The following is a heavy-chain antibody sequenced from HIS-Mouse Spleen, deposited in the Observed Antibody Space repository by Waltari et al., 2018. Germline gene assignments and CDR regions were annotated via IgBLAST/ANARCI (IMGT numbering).Heavy chain of an antibody. J-gene: IGHJ2*01. Sequence: QLQLQESGPGLVKPSETLSLPCTVSGGSISSSSYYGGWFRQPPGKGLEWIGSIYYSGSTYYNPSLKSRVTISVDTSKNQFSLKLSSVTAADTAVYYCAREIPYSSSWYDWYFDLWGRGTLVTVSS. CDR1: GGSISSSSYY. V-gene: IGHV4-39*07. CDR2: IYYSGST. D-gene: IGHD6-13*01. CDR3: AREIPYSSSWYDWYFDL.